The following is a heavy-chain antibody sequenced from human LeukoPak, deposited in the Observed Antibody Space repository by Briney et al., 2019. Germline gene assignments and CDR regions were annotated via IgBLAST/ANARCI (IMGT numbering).Heavy chain of an antibody. Sequence: PSETLSLTCTVSGASISSGDYYGSWIRQHPGKGLEWIGYIYYSGTTYYNPSLKSRVTISVDTSKNQFSLKLSSVTAADTAVYYCARDIRGRGYFDYWGQGTLVTVSS. J-gene: IGHJ4*02. D-gene: IGHD1-26*01. CDR2: IYYSGTT. CDR3: ARDIRGRGYFDY. V-gene: IGHV4-31*03. CDR1: GASISSGDYY.